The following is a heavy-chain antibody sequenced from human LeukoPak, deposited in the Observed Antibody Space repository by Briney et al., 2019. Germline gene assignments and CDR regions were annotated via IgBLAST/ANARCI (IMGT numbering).Heavy chain of an antibody. V-gene: IGHV3-7*01. CDR1: GFTFSSYW. CDR2: IKQDGSEK. D-gene: IGHD6-13*01. J-gene: IGHJ5*02. CDR3: ARYSAAAGTGSWFDP. Sequence: GGSLRLSCEASGFTFSSYWMSWVREAPGKGLEWVANIKQDGSEKYYVDSVKGRFTISRDNVKNSLYLQMNSLRAEETAVYYCARYSAAAGTGSWFDPWGQGTLVTVSS.